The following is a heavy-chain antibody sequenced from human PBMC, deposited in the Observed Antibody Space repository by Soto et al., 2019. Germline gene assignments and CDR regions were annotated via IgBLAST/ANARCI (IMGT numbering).Heavy chain of an antibody. CDR1: GFTFSSYG. J-gene: IGHJ4*02. CDR2: ISYDGSNK. Sequence: QVQLVESGGGVVQPGRSLRLSCAASGFTFSSYGMHWVRQAPGKGLEWVAVISYDGSNKYYADSVKGRFTISRDNSKNTLYLQMHSLRAEDTAVYYCAKDRSSYGDYGFYYFDYRGQGTLVTVSS. V-gene: IGHV3-30*18. D-gene: IGHD4-17*01. CDR3: AKDRSSYGDYGFYYFDY.